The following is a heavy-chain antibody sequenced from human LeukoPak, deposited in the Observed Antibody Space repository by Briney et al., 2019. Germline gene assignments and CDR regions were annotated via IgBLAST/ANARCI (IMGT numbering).Heavy chain of an antibody. CDR3: ARERTLFPGDSSGYFDY. D-gene: IGHD3-22*01. CDR2: TYYSGST. Sequence: PSETLSLTCTVSGGSISRYYWSWIRQPPGKGLEWIGYTYYSGSTNYNPSLKSRVTISIDTSKNQFSLKVSSVTAADTAVYYCARERTLFPGDSSGYFDYWGQGILVTVSS. V-gene: IGHV4-59*12. CDR1: GGSISRYY. J-gene: IGHJ4*02.